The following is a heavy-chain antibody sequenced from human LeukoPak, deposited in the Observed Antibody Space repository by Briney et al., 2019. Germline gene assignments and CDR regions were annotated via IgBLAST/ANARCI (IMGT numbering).Heavy chain of an antibody. D-gene: IGHD3-10*01. V-gene: IGHV3-23*01. J-gene: IGHJ4*02. CDR1: GFTFSSYA. CDR2: ISGSGGSK. CDR3: AKVYKKFGELFSFDY. Sequence: PGGSLRLSCAASGFTFSSYAMIWVRQAPGKGLEEVSAISGSGGSKYYADSVKGRFTISRDNSKNTLYLQMNSLRAEDTAVYYCAKVYKKFGELFSFDYWGQGTLVTVSS.